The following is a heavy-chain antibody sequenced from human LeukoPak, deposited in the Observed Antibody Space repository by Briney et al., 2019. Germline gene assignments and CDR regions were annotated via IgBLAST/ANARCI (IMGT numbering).Heavy chain of an antibody. Sequence: GGSLRLSCAASGFYFGGYSMNWVRQAPGKGLEWVSSINTGSTYMYYADSVKGRFTISRDNAKNSLHLQMSSLRVEDTAVYFCARVEATTGRNYHYYYMDVWSKGTTVTVSS. V-gene: IGHV3-21*01. D-gene: IGHD1-1*01. J-gene: IGHJ6*03. CDR1: GFYFGGYS. CDR2: INTGSTYM. CDR3: ARVEATTGRNYHYYYMDV.